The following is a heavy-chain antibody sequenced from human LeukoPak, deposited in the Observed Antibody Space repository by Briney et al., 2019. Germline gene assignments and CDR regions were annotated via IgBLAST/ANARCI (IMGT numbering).Heavy chain of an antibody. CDR2: IYYSGIT. CDR1: GGSISSTFYY. CDR3: ATLYSSGWYFGS. Sequence: SETLSLTCTVSGGSISSTFYYWGWIRQPPGKGLEWVVRIYYSGITYYNPSLKSRVTISVDTSKNQFSLKLSSVTAADTAVYYCATLYSSGWYFGSWGQGTLVTVSS. V-gene: IGHV4-39*01. D-gene: IGHD6-19*01. J-gene: IGHJ4*02.